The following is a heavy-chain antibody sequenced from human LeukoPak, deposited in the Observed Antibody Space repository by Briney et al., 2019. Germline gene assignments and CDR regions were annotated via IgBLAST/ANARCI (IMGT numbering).Heavy chain of an antibody. Sequence: RSETLPLTCTVSGGSISSGRYYWSWIRQPAGKGLEWIGRIYTSGSTNYNPSLKSRVTISVDTSKNQFSLKLSSVTAADTAVYYCARGPTVTTRGFDYWGQGTLVTVSS. CDR3: ARGPTVTTRGFDY. CDR2: IYTSGST. CDR1: GGSISSGRYY. V-gene: IGHV4-61*02. J-gene: IGHJ4*02. D-gene: IGHD4-17*01.